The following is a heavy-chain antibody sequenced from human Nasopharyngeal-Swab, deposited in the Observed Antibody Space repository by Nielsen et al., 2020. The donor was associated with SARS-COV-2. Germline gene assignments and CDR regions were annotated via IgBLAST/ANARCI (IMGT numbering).Heavy chain of an antibody. D-gene: IGHD6-13*01. V-gene: IGHV3-23*01. J-gene: IGHJ4*02. CDR2: ISGSGGST. Sequence: WIRQPPGKGLEWVSAISGSGGSTYYADSVKGRFTISRDNSKNTLYLQMNSLRAEDTAVYYCASSNSAAAGFDYWGQGTLVTVSS. CDR3: ASSNSAAAGFDY.